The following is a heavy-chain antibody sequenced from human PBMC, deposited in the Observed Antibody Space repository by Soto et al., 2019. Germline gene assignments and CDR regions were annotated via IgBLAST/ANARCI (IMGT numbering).Heavy chain of an antibody. V-gene: IGHV3-21*01. D-gene: IGHD1-26*01. Sequence: GGSLRLSCAASGFTFSSYSMNWVRQAPGKGLEWVSSISSSSSYIYYADSVKGRFTISRDNAKNSLYLQMNSLRAEDTAVYYCARDLFPSGRYAVWGQGALVTVSS. CDR3: ARDLFPSGRYAV. CDR1: GFTFSSYS. J-gene: IGHJ4*02. CDR2: ISSSSSYI.